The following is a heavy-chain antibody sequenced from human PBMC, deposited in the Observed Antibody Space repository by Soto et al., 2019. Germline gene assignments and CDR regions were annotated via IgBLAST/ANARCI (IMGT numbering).Heavy chain of an antibody. CDR1: GGTFSSYT. CDR3: ARGPMIVVVPWFDT. CDR2: IIPILGIA. Sequence: QVQLVQSGAEVKKPGSSVKVSCKASGGTFSSYTISWVRQAPGQGLEWMGRIIPILGIANYAQKFQGRVTITADKSTSTAYMELSSLRSEDTAVYYCARGPMIVVVPWFDTWGQGTLVTVSS. J-gene: IGHJ5*02. V-gene: IGHV1-69*02. D-gene: IGHD3-22*01.